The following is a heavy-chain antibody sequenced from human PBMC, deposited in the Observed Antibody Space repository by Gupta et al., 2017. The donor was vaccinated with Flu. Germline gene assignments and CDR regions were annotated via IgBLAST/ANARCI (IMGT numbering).Heavy chain of an antibody. V-gene: IGHV1-69*04. CDR3: ARDRFDSDAAAEANFKH. D-gene: IGHD3-22*01. CDR2: IFPIVGIV. CDR1: A. Sequence: AVNWVRQAPGQGLEWVGRIFPIVGIVKYAQKFQGRVTITADKSTNTAYMGVNSLESEDTAIYYCARDRFDSDAAAEANFKHWGQGTLVTVSS. J-gene: IGHJ1*01.